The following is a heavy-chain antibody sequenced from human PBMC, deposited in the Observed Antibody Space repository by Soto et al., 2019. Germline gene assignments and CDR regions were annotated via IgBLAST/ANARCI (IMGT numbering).Heavy chain of an antibody. V-gene: IGHV1-24*01. CDR1: GYTLTELS. Sequence: QVQLVQSGAEVKKPGASVKVSCKVSGYTLTELSMHWVRQAPGKGLEWMGGFDPEDGETIYAQKFQGRVTMTEDTSTDTAYMELSSLRSEYTALYYCETDLPIGRRHRWDYYGMDVWGQGTTVTVSS. D-gene: IGHD6-13*01. CDR3: ETDLPIGRRHRWDYYGMDV. J-gene: IGHJ6*02. CDR2: FDPEDGET.